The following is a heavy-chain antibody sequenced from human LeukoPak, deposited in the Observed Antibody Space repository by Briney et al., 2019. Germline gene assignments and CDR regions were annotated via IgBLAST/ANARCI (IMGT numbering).Heavy chain of an antibody. Sequence: PSQTLSLTCVVSGGSISSDGYSGSWIRQPPGKGLEWIGCIYHSASTNYNPTLKSRVTMSVDTSKNQFSLQLSSVTAADTAVYYCARSRIAAPFDPWGQGTPVTVSS. J-gene: IGHJ5*02. CDR3: ARSRIAAPFDP. D-gene: IGHD6-6*01. CDR1: GGSISSDGYS. V-gene: IGHV4-30-2*01. CDR2: IYHSAST.